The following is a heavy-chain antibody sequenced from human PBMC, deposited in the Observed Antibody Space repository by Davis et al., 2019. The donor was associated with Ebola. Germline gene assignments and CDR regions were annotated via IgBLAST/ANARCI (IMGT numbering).Heavy chain of an antibody. D-gene: IGHD6-25*01. J-gene: IGHJ6*02. Sequence: GESLKISCAASGFTFSSYGMHWVRQAPGKGLEWVAVIWYDGSEKYYVDSVKGRFTISRDNAKNSLYLQMNSLRAEDTAVYYCARGAGGYYYYYGMDVWGQGTTVTVSS. CDR1: GFTFSSYG. CDR3: ARGAGGYYYYYGMDV. CDR2: IWYDGSEK. V-gene: IGHV3-33*01.